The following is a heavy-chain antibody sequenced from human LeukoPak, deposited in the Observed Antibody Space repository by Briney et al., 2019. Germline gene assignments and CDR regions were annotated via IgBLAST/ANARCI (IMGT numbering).Heavy chain of an antibody. CDR2: MNPNSGNT. Sequence: GASVKVSCKASGYTFTSYDINWVRQATGQGLEWMGWMNPNSGNTGYAQKFQGRVTMTRNTSISTAYLELSSLRSEDTAVYSCARSLPIAVAGSWGQGTLVTVSS. V-gene: IGHV1-8*01. CDR1: GYTFTSYD. D-gene: IGHD6-19*01. CDR3: ARSLPIAVAGS. J-gene: IGHJ4*02.